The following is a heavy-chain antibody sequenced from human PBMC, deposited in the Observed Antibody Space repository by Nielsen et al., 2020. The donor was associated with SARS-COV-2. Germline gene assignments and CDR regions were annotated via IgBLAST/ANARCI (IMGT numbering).Heavy chain of an antibody. D-gene: IGHD6-25*01. CDR2: IRSKANDYAT. CDR3: TRVNPTSGSWFDAFDT. Sequence: GGSLRLSCAASGFTFSDSSMHWVRQASGKGLEWLGRIRSKANDYATDYPASVKARFIISRDDSKNTAYLLMNSLKIDDTAVYYCTRVNPTSGSWFDAFDTWGQGTLVTVSS. CDR1: GFTFSDSS. J-gene: IGHJ3*02. V-gene: IGHV3-73*01.